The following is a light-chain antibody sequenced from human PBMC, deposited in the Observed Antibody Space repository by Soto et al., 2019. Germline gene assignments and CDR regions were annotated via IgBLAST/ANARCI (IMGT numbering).Light chain of an antibody. J-gene: IGKJ2*01. CDR2: AAS. CDR1: QGIRND. CDR3: LQYYNYPYT. V-gene: IGKV1-6*01. Sequence: AIQMTQSPSSLSASVGARGTISCRASQGIRNDLGWYQQKPGKAPKLLIYAASSLQSGVPSRFSGSGSGTDFRLIISSLQHEDFENYYCLQYYNYPYTFGQATKLDIK.